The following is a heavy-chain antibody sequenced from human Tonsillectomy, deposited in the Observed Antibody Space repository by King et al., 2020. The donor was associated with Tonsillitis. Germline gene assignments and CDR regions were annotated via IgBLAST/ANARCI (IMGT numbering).Heavy chain of an antibody. V-gene: IGHV4-59*01. J-gene: IGHJ4*02. CDR1: GGSISSYY. CDR2: IYYSGST. CDR3: ARVISGTSTVFDY. D-gene: IGHD3-10*01. Sequence: VQLQESGPGLVKPSETLSLTCTVSGGSISSYYWSWIRQPPGKGLEWIGYIYYSGSTNYNPSLKSRVTISVDTSKNQFSLKLSSVTAADTAGYYCARVISGTSTVFDYWGQGTLVTVSS.